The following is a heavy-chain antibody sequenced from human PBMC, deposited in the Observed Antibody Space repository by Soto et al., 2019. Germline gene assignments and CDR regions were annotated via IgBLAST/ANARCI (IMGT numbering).Heavy chain of an antibody. J-gene: IGHJ5*02. D-gene: IGHD2-15*01. CDR1: GFTFSDHY. CDR3: ARVPFVAGAAETWGWLDA. Sequence: GGSLRLSSAASGFTFSDHYMDWVRQAPGKGLEWVGRIRNKANSYATEYAASVKGRFTISRDDSKNSLYLQMNSLRTEDTAVDYCARVPFVAGAAETWGWLDAWGQGTLVTVSS. CDR2: IRNKANSYAT. V-gene: IGHV3-72*01.